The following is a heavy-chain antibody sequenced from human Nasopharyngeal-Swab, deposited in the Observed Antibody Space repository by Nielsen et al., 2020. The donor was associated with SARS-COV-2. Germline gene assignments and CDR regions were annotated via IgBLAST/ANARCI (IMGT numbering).Heavy chain of an antibody. CDR2: INADGSST. CDR1: GFTFGNYW. D-gene: IGHD3-22*01. CDR3: TRLTYYYDSSSGG. J-gene: IGHJ4*02. Sequence: GGSLTLSCVASGFTFGNYWMHWVRQVPGKGLVWVSHINADGSSTTYADSVKGRFTISRDNAKNTLFLQMDNLRAEDTAVYYCTRLTYYYDSSSGGWGQGTLVTVSS. V-gene: IGHV3-74*01.